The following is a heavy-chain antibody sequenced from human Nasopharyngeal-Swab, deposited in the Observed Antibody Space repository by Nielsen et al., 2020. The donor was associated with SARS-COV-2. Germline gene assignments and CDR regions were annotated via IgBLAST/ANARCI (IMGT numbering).Heavy chain of an antibody. J-gene: IGHJ2*01. Sequence: GESLKISCAASGFTISNYAMTWVRQAPGKGLEWVSVISGSGRNTYYADSVKGRFTISRDNSKNTLYLQMNSLRAEDTAVYYCARDECSGGSCYWYFDLWGRGTLVTVSS. CDR3: ARDECSGGSCYWYFDL. CDR1: GFTISNYA. D-gene: IGHD2-15*01. V-gene: IGHV3-23*01. CDR2: ISGSGRNT.